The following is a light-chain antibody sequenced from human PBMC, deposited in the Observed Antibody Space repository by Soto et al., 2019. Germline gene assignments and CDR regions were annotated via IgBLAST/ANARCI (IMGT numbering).Light chain of an antibody. V-gene: IGKV3-15*01. Sequence: EIVMTQSPATLSVSLGERATLSCRASQSINSNLAWYQQKPGQAPRLLIYGASTRATGIPARFSGSGSGTEFTLTISSLQSEDFAVYYCHQYNKWPSFTFGGGTKVEIK. CDR1: QSINSN. J-gene: IGKJ4*01. CDR2: GAS. CDR3: HQYNKWPSFT.